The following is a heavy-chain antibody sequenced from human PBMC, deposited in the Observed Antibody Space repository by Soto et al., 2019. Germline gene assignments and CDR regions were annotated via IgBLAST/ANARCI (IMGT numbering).Heavy chain of an antibody. V-gene: IGHV3-7*03. J-gene: IGHJ5*02. D-gene: IGHD6-19*01. CDR1: GFTFSSYW. CDR3: ASEVAGPFDP. CDR2: INQDGSVK. Sequence: GGSLRLSCAASGFTFSSYWMDWVRQAPGKGLEWVANINQDGSVKQYVGSVKGRITISRDNAKNSLFLQMNSLTAEDTAVYYCASEVAGPFDPWGQGIPVTVSS.